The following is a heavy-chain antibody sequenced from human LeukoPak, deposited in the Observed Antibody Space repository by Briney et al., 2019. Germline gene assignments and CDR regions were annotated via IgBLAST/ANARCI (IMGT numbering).Heavy chain of an antibody. D-gene: IGHD3-3*01. Sequence: GGSLRLSCAASGFTFSSYAMHWVRQAPGKGLEWVAVISYDGSNKYYADSVKGRFTISRDNSKNTPYLQMNSLRAEDTAVYYCARGGVWSGYYYPFDYWGQGTLVTVSS. V-gene: IGHV3-30*04. J-gene: IGHJ4*02. CDR3: ARGGVWSGYYYPFDY. CDR1: GFTFSSYA. CDR2: ISYDGSNK.